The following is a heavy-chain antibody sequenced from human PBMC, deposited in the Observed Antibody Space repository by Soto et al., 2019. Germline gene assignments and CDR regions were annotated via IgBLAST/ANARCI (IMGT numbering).Heavy chain of an antibody. J-gene: IGHJ2*01. CDR3: AKGGHFSHYDL. Sequence: ERQLLESGGNLVQPGGSLRLSCAASALTFGAYAMTWVRQAPGKGLEWVSTISGNGDDPFYADSVRGRFTISRDNFNNIHYLQMDSLRADDTAVYYCAKGGHFSHYDLWGRGTRVTVSS. V-gene: IGHV3-23*01. CDR1: ALTFGAYA. D-gene: IGHD3-3*02. CDR2: ISGNGDDP.